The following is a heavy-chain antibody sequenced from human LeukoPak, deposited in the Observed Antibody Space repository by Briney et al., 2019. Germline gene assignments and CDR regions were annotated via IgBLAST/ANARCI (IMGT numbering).Heavy chain of an antibody. CDR3: ARDFGYNWKANWFDP. V-gene: IGHV1-69*01. D-gene: IGHD1-1*01. CDR1: GGTFSSYA. CDR2: IIPIFGTA. Sequence: KVSCKASGGTFSSYAISWVRQAPGQGLEWIGGIIPIFGTANYAQKFQGRVTITADESTSTAYMELSSLRSEDTAVYYCARDFGYNWKANWFDPWGQGTLVTVS. J-gene: IGHJ5*02.